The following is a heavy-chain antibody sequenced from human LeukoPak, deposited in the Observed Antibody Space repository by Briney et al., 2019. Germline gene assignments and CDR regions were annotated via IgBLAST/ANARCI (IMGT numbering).Heavy chain of an antibody. J-gene: IGHJ4*02. CDR2: ISGSGAST. V-gene: IGHV3-23*01. CDR1: AFTFSNYA. D-gene: IGHD6-13*01. Sequence: PGGSLRLSCAASAFTFSNYAISWARQAPGNGLEWVSSISGSGASTYYAHSVKGRFTISRDNSKTTLYLQMNSLRAEDTAVYYCAKVLSAVGTGFWGQGTLVTVSS. CDR3: AKVLSAVGTGF.